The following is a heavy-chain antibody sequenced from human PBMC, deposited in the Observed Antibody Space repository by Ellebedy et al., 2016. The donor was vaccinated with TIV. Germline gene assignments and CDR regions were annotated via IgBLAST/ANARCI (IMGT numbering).Heavy chain of an antibody. D-gene: IGHD3-9*01. CDR2: INTNTGNT. CDR1: GYTFTSHP. J-gene: IGHJ4*02. V-gene: IGHV7-4-1*02. Sequence: AASVKVSCKASGYTFTSHPLNWVRQAPGRGLEWMGWINTNTGNTESVPGFTGRFVFSLDTSVSTAYLQISSLKAEDTAVYYCARNHYDFLTAYAHPPNYWGQGTLVTVSS. CDR3: ARNHYDFLTAYAHPPNY.